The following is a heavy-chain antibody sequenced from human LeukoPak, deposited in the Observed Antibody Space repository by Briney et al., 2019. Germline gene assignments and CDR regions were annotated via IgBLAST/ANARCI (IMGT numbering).Heavy chain of an antibody. CDR1: GFTFRSFS. J-gene: IGHJ5*02. V-gene: IGHV3-21*01. CDR2: ISSSNNYI. Sequence: GGSLRLSCAASGFTFRSFSMNWVRQAPGKGLEWVSSISSSNNYIYYADSVKGRFTISRDNAKNSLYLQMNSLRAEDTAVYYCARGPPFDPWGQGTLVTVSS. CDR3: ARGPPFDP.